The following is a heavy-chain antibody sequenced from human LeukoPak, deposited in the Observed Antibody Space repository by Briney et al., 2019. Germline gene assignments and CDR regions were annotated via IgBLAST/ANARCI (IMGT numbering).Heavy chain of an antibody. Sequence: SVKVSCKASGGTFSSYAISWVRQAPGQGLEWMGRIIPILGIANYAQKFQGRVTITADKSTSTAYMELSSLRSEDTAVYYCARKSPWAGGYCSGGSCYSDAFDIWGQGTMVTVSS. CDR3: ARKSPWAGGYCSGGSCYSDAFDI. D-gene: IGHD2-15*01. CDR1: GGTFSSYA. CDR2: IIPILGIA. V-gene: IGHV1-69*04. J-gene: IGHJ3*02.